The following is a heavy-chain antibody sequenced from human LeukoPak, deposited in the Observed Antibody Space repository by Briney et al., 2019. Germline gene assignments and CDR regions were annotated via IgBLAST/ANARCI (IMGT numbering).Heavy chain of an antibody. CDR3: ARDTSYCTNGVCLFDYYYMDV. D-gene: IGHD2-8*01. CDR2: IYTSGST. V-gene: IGHV4-4*07. Sequence: SSETLFLTCTVSGGSISSYYWSWIRQPAGKGLEWIGRIYTSGSTNYNPSLKSRVTMSVDTSKNQFSLKLSSVTAADTAVYYCARDTSYCTNGVCLFDYYYMDVWGKGTTVTVSS. J-gene: IGHJ6*03. CDR1: GGSISSYY.